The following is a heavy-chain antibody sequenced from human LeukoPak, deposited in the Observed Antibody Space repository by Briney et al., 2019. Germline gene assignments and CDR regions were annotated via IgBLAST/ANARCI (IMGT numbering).Heavy chain of an antibody. Sequence: GASVKVSCKVSGYTLTELSMHWVRQAPGKGLEWMGGFDPEDGETIYAQKFQGRVTMTEDTSTDTAYMELSSLRSEDTAVYYCATGIHCSNTSCPEPTDYWGQGTLVTVSS. CDR2: FDPEDGET. D-gene: IGHD2-2*01. V-gene: IGHV1-24*01. CDR1: GYTLTELS. J-gene: IGHJ4*02. CDR3: ATGIHCSNTSCPEPTDY.